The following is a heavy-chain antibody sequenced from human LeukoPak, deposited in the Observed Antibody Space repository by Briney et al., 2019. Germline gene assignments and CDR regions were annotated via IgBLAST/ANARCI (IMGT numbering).Heavy chain of an antibody. CDR1: GGSISSSSYY. CDR2: IYYSGST. J-gene: IGHJ4*02. Sequence: PSETLSLTCTVSGGSISSSSYYWGWIRQPPGKGLEWIGSIYYSGSTYYNPSLKSRVTISVDTSKNQFSLKLSSVTAADTAVYYCARDRGGSSGFYYFDYWGQGTLVTVSS. V-gene: IGHV4-39*07. D-gene: IGHD6-19*01. CDR3: ARDRGGSSGFYYFDY.